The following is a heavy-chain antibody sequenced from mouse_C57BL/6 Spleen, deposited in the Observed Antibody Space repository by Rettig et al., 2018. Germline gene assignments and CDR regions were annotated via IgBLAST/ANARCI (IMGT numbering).Heavy chain of an antibody. CDR3: TPIYDGYYAWFAY. CDR2: IDPETGGT. D-gene: IGHD2-3*01. V-gene: IGHV1-15*01. J-gene: IGHJ3*01. CDR1: GYTFTDYE. Sequence: GYTFTDYEMHWVKQTPVHGLEWIGAIDPETGGTAYNQKFKGKAILTADKSSSTAYMELRSLTSEDSAVYYCTPIYDGYYAWFAYWGQGTLVTVSA.